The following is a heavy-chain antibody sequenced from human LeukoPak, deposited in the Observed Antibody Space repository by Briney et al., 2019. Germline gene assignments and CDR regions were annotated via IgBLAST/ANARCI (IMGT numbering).Heavy chain of an antibody. CDR2: ITSNGGST. CDR3: ATYGDPHYYYGMDV. D-gene: IGHD4-17*01. CDR1: GFTFSSYA. Sequence: GGSLRLSCAASGFTFSSYAMSWVRQAPGKGLEWVSAITSNGGSTYYADSVKGRFTVSRDNSKNTLYLQMSSLRAEDTAVYYCATYGDPHYYYGMDVWGQGTTVTVSS. J-gene: IGHJ6*02. V-gene: IGHV3-23*01.